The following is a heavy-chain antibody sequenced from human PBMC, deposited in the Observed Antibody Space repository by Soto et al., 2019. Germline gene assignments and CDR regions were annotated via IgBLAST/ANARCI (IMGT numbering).Heavy chain of an antibody. D-gene: IGHD3-10*01. CDR3: ARVQGYYASAQRPYAMDV. J-gene: IGHJ6*02. V-gene: IGHV4-30-4*01. CDR1: GDAISSGDSY. CDR2: IYYSTST. Sequence: QVQLQESGPGLVKPSQTLSLTCTVSGDAISSGDSYWSWIRQSPGKGLEWIGYIYYSTSTYYNPSLKSRVTISVDTSKNQFSLKMSSVTVADTAVYYCARVQGYYASAQRPYAMDVWGQGTTVTVSS.